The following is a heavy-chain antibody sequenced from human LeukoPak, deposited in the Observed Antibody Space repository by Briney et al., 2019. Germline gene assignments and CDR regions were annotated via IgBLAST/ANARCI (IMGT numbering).Heavy chain of an antibody. J-gene: IGHJ5*02. Sequence: SETLSLTCTVSGGSISSGGYYWSWIRQPAGKGLEWIGRIYTSGSTNYNPSLKSRVTISVDTSKNQFSLKLSSVTAADTAVYYCAREIVVVPAAKDWFDPWGQGTLVTVSS. CDR3: AREIVVVPAAKDWFDP. V-gene: IGHV4-61*02. CDR2: IYTSGST. CDR1: GGSISSGGYY. D-gene: IGHD2-2*01.